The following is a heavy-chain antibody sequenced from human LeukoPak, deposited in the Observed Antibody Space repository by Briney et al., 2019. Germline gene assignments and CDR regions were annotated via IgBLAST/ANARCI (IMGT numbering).Heavy chain of an antibody. CDR1: GFTFYSYA. CDR3: AREHGDYATYDY. Sequence: GGSLRLSCAASGFTFYSYAMSWVRQAPGKGLEWVSGISSSGGSTNYADSVKGRFTISRDNSKNTLHLQMNSLRAEDTAVYYCAREHGDYATYDYWGQGTLVTVSS. D-gene: IGHD4-17*01. V-gene: IGHV3-23*01. J-gene: IGHJ4*02. CDR2: ISSSGGST.